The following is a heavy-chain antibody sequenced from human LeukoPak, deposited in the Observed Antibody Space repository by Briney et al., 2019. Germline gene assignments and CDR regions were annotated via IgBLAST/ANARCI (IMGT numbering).Heavy chain of an antibody. J-gene: IGHJ5*02. V-gene: IGHV4-34*01. CDR3: ARAAPYNWFDP. Sequence: KPSETLSLTCAVYGGSFSGYYWSWIRQPPGKGLEWIGEINHSGSTNYNPSLKSRVTISVDTSKNQFSLKLSSVTAADTAVYYCARAAPYNWFDPWGQGTLVTVSS. CDR2: INHSGST. CDR1: GGSFSGYY.